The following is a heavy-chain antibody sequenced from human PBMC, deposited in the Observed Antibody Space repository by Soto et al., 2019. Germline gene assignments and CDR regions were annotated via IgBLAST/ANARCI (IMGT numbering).Heavy chain of an antibody. J-gene: IGHJ4*02. CDR1: GFTFSSYG. Sequence: QVQLVESGGGVVQPGRSLRLSCAASGFTFSSYGMQWVRQAPGKGLEWVAVISYDGSNKYYADSVKGRFTISRDNSKNTLYLQMNSLRAEDTAVYYCAKDKIKRWLQLGYWGQGTLVTVSS. V-gene: IGHV3-30*18. D-gene: IGHD5-12*01. CDR3: AKDKIKRWLQLGY. CDR2: ISYDGSNK.